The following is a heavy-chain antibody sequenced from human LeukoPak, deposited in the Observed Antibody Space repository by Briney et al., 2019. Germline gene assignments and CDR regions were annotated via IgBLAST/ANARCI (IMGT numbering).Heavy chain of an antibody. V-gene: IGHV3-23*01. CDR3: TKGGHGDY. D-gene: IGHD2-21*02. Sequence: GGSLRLSCQASGFPFSTFLMSWVRQAPGKGLEWVSTLSGDGSDTYYADSVKGRFTISRDTSKNTLFLQMNSLRADDTAIYYCTKGGHGDYWGQGTMVTVSS. J-gene: IGHJ4*02. CDR2: LSGDGSDT. CDR1: GFPFSTFL.